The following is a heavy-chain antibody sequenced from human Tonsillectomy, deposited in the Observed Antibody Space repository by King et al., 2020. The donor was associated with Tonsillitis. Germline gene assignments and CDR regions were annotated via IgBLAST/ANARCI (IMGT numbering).Heavy chain of an antibody. D-gene: IGHD6-13*01. V-gene: IGHV4-34*01. CDR1: GGSFSGYY. CDR2: INHSGST. CDR3: ARGPEEEQQLVGDWFDP. Sequence: VQLQQWGAGLLKPSETLSLTCAVYGGSFSGYYWRWIRQPPGKGLEWIWEINHSGSTNYNPSLKCRVTISVDTSKNQFSVKVRSLTAADTAVYYCARGPEEEQQLVGDWFDPWGQGTLVTVSS. J-gene: IGHJ5*02.